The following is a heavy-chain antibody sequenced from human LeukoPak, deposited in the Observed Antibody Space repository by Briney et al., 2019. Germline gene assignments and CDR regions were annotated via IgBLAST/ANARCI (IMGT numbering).Heavy chain of an antibody. CDR2: MSSSSSYT. V-gene: IGHV3-11*06. J-gene: IGHJ4*02. CDR3: ARYCSGGSCYSH. Sequence: GGSLRLSCAASGFTFSDYYMSWIRQAPGKGLEWVSYMSSSSSYTNYADSVKGRFTISRDNAKNSLYLQMNSLRAEDTAVYYCARYCSGGSCYSHWGQGTLVTVSS. D-gene: IGHD2-15*01. CDR1: GFTFSDYY.